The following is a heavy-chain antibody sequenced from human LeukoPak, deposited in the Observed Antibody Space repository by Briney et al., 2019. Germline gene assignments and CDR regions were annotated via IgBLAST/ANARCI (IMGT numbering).Heavy chain of an antibody. CDR2: IIPIFGTA. D-gene: IGHD2-15*01. J-gene: IGHJ6*02. V-gene: IGHV1-69*01. Sequence: SVKVSCKASGGTFSSYAISWVRQAPGQGLEWMGGIIPIFGTANYAQKLQGRVTITADESTSTAYMELSSLRSEDTAVYYCARKEEYCSGGSCYFYYYGMDVWGQGTTVTVSS. CDR3: ARKEEYCSGGSCYFYYYGMDV. CDR1: GGTFSSYA.